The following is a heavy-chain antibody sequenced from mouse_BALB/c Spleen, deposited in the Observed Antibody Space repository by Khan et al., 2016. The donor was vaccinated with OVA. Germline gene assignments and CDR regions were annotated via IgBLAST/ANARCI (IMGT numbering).Heavy chain of an antibody. CDR1: GFSLTTYG. CDR2: IWSDGTT. Sequence: QVQLQQPRPGLAAPSQSLSITCTISGFSLTTYGVHWVRQPPGKGLEWLVVIWSDGTTNYNSALKSRLTITKDNSQRQVFLKMNSLQTDDTAIYFCARQPYYHYNIMDYWGQGTSVTVSS. J-gene: IGHJ4*01. V-gene: IGHV2-6-1*01. CDR3: ARQPYYHYNIMDY. D-gene: IGHD2-10*01.